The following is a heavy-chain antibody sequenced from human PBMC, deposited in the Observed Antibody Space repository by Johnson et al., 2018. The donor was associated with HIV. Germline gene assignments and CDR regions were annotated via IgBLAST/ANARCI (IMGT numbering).Heavy chain of an antibody. J-gene: IGHJ3*02. CDR2: ISWNSESI. CDR3: ARAPSPQTMAGTTDAFDI. Sequence: VQLVESGGGLVQPGRSLRLSCAASGFTFDDYAMHCVRQAPGKGLEWVSGISWNSESIGYADSAKGRFTIHRYNSKNTLYLQMNSLRAEDTAVYYCARAPSPQTMAGTTDAFDIWGQGTMVTVSS. D-gene: IGHD6-19*01. V-gene: IGHV3-9*01. CDR1: GFTFDDYA.